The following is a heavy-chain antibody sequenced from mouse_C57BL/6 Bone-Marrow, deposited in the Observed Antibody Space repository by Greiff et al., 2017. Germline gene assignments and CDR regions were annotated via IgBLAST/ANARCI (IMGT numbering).Heavy chain of an antibody. D-gene: IGHD2-4*01. CDR1: GYTFTSYW. Sequence: VQLQQPGAELVKPGASVKMSCKASGYTFTSYWITWVKQRPGQGLEWIGDIYPGSGSTNYNEKFKSKDTLTVDTSSSTAYMQLSSLTSEDSAVYYCEREGIYYDYHWYFDVWGTGTTVTVSS. V-gene: IGHV1-55*01. CDR3: EREGIYYDYHWYFDV. CDR2: IYPGSGST. J-gene: IGHJ1*03.